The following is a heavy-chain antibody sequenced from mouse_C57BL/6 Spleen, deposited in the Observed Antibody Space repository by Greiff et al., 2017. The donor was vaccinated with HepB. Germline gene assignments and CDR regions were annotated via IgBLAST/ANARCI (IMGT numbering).Heavy chain of an antibody. J-gene: IGHJ4*01. D-gene: IGHD2-4*01. Sequence: EVQLQQSGTVLARPGASVKMSCKTSGYTFTSYWMHWVKQRPGQGLEWIGAIYPGNSDTSYNQKFKGKAKLTAVTSASTAYMELSSLTNEDSAVYYCTRSFYDYDQGYAMDYWGQGTSVTVSS. V-gene: IGHV1-5*01. CDR1: GYTFTSYW. CDR2: IYPGNSDT. CDR3: TRSFYDYDQGYAMDY.